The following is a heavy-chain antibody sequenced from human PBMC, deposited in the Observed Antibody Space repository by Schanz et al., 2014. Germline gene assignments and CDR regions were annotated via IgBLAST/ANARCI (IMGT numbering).Heavy chain of an antibody. J-gene: IGHJ6*02. V-gene: IGHV4-59*01. Sequence: QMQLQESGPGLVKPSETLSLTCTVSGGSINSYYWNWIRQSPGRGLEGIGFVFYSGTTNYNPSLRGRVPMSIDTSKTYFSLHLTSLTPADTAVYYCVGKSLTSWKNSYYALDVGGQGTTVTVSS. CDR2: VFYSGTT. CDR3: VGKSLTSWKNSYYALDV. D-gene: IGHD2-2*01. CDR1: GGSINSYY.